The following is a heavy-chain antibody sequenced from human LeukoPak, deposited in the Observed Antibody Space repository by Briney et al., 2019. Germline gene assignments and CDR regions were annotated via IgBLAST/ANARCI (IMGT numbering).Heavy chain of an antibody. Sequence: PSETLSLTCTVSGGSLSSYFWSWIRQPPGKGLEWIAYIYYSGSTNYNPSHKSRVTISVDTSKNQFSLKLSSVTAEDTAVYYCARQPSSWFTAFDSWGQGTLVTVSS. V-gene: IGHV4-59*01. J-gene: IGHJ4*02. D-gene: IGHD6-13*01. CDR3: ARQPSSWFTAFDS. CDR2: IYYSGST. CDR1: GGSLSSYF.